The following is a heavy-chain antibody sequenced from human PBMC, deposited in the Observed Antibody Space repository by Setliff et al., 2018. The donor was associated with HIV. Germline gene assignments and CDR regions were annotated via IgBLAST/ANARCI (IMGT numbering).Heavy chain of an antibody. CDR1: GYTLTEVS. CDR3: ARGGQLKTSHLDFWSGYPITYFDY. J-gene: IGHJ4*02. V-gene: IGHV1-24*01. Sequence: ASVKVSCKISGYTLTEVSMHWVRQAPGKGLEWMGYFDPQDGETVNAQKFQGRVTLTEDTSTGTAYMELSGLRSEDTAVYYCARGGQLKTSHLDFWSGYPITYFDYWGQGTLVTVSS. D-gene: IGHD3-3*01. CDR2: FDPQDGET.